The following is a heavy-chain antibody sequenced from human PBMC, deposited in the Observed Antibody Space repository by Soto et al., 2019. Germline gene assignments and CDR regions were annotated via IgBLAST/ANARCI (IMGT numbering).Heavy chain of an antibody. CDR2: IVVGSGNT. Sequence: ASVKVSCKASGFTFTSSAVHWVRQARGQRLEWIGWIVVGSGNTNYAQKFQERVTITRDMSTSTAYMELSRLRSEDTAVFYCARRTGVAATQRSLRNVWGKGTTVTVS. CDR3: ARRTGVAATQRSLRNV. D-gene: IGHD2-15*01. J-gene: IGHJ6*03. CDR1: GFTFTSSA. V-gene: IGHV1-58*01.